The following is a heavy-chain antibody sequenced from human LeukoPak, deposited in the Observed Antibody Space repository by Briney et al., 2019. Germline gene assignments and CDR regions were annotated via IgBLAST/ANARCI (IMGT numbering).Heavy chain of an antibody. CDR1: GGSISSYY. CDR2: IYTSGST. J-gene: IGHJ2*01. D-gene: IGHD6-25*01. Sequence: SETLSLTCTVSGGSISSYYWSWIRQPAGKGLGWIGRIYTSGSTNYNPSLKSRVTMSVDTSKNQFSLKLSSVTAADTAVYYCARVARIAAGGGGGGGNWYFDLWGRGTLVTVSS. V-gene: IGHV4-4*07. CDR3: ARVARIAAGGGGGGGNWYFDL.